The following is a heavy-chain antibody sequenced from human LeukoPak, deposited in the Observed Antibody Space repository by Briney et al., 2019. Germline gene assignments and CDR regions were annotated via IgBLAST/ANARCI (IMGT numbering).Heavy chain of an antibody. CDR2: TYYRSKWYN. V-gene: IGHV6-1*01. CDR3: ARAGSSSLGGYYYYYMDV. D-gene: IGHD6-6*01. J-gene: IGHJ6*03. CDR1: GDSVSSNSAA. Sequence: SQTLSLTCAISGDSVSSNSAAWNWIRQSPSRGLEWLGRTYYRSKWYNDYAVSVKSRITINPDTSKNQCSLQLNSVTPEDTAVYYCARAGSSSLGGYYYYYMDVWGKGTTVTVSS.